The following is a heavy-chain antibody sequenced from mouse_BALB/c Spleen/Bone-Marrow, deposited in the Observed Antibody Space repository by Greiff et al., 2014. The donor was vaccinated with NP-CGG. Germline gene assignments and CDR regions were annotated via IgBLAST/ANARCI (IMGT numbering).Heavy chain of an antibody. J-gene: IGHJ2*02. CDR2: INPYNGDT. D-gene: IGHD2-14*01. CDR3: ARGDYRFDEGYFDC. Sequence: DVQLQESGPELVKPGASVKISCKASGYSFTGYFMNWVMQSHGKSLEWIGRINPYNGDTFYNQKFKGKAILTVDKSSSTAHMELRSLASEDSAVYHCARGDYRFDEGYFDCWGQGTSLTVSS. V-gene: IGHV1-20*02. CDR1: GYSFTGYF.